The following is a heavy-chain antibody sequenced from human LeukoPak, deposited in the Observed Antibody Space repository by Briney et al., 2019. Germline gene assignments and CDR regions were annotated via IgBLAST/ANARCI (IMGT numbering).Heavy chain of an antibody. Sequence: SETLSLTCTDSGGSISSYYWSWIRQPPGKGLEWIGYIYDSGNTNYNPSLKSRVTISVDTSKNQFSLKVRSVTAADTAVYYCAKGDGDYWGQGTLVTVSS. D-gene: IGHD2-21*02. CDR2: IYDSGNT. CDR3: AKGDGDY. CDR1: GGSISSYY. J-gene: IGHJ4*02. V-gene: IGHV4-59*01.